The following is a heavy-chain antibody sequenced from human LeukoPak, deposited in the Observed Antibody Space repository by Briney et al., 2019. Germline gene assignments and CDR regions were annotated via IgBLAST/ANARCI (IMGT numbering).Heavy chain of an antibody. CDR1: GFTFSSYA. CDR3: AIEEGYYYDSGGYYVEYFQH. J-gene: IGHJ1*01. D-gene: IGHD3-22*01. CDR2: INDNGDGT. Sequence: GGSLRLSCAASGFTFSSYAMSWVRQAPGKGLKWVSTINDNGDGTYYADSVKGRFTFSRDNSKNTLYLQMNSLRAEDTAVYYCAIEEGYYYDSGGYYVEYFQHWGQGTLVTVSS. V-gene: IGHV3-23*01.